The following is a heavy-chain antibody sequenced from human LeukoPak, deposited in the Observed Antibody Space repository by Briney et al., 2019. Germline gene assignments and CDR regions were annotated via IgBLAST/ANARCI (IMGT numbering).Heavy chain of an antibody. CDR1: GGSFSGYY. Sequence: PSETLSLTCAVYGGSFSGYYWSWIRQPPGKGLEWIGEINHSGSTNYNPSLKSRVTISVDTSKNQFSLKLSSVTAADTAVYYCARAFFIRRSLGAFDIWGQGTMVTVSS. D-gene: IGHD3-3*02. CDR3: ARAFFIRRSLGAFDI. CDR2: INHSGST. V-gene: IGHV4-34*01. J-gene: IGHJ3*02.